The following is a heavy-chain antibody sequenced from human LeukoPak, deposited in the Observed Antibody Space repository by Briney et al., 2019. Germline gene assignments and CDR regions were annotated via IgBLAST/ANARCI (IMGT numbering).Heavy chain of an antibody. CDR1: GYTFTSYD. D-gene: IGHD6-19*01. Sequence: ASVKVSCKASGYTFTSYDINWVRQATGQGLEWMGWMNPNSGNTGYAQKFQGRVTITRNTSISTAYMELSSLRSEDTAVYYCARGSGSSGWYRAGDAFDIWGQGTMVTVSS. CDR2: MNPNSGNT. V-gene: IGHV1-8*03. CDR3: ARGSGSSGWYRAGDAFDI. J-gene: IGHJ3*02.